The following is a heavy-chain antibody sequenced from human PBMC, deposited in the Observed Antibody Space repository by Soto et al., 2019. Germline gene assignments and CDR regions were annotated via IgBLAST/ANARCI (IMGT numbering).Heavy chain of an antibody. J-gene: IGHJ3*02. Sequence: SVKVSCKATGGTFSSHGISWVRQAPGQGLEWMGVIIPMLVTPQYAQKFQGRVTITADELTSTVYMELTSLRPEDTAVYFCARETRQYYFDSSGYPDDFDIWGQGTVVTVSS. V-gene: IGHV1-69*13. CDR1: GGTFSSHG. CDR3: ARETRQYYFDSSGYPDDFDI. D-gene: IGHD3-22*01. CDR2: IIPMLVTP.